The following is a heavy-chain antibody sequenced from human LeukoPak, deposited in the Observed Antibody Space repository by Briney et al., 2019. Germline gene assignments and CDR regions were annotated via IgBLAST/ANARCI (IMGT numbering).Heavy chain of an antibody. V-gene: IGHV4-34*01. Sequence: PSETLSLTCAVYGGSFSGYYWGWIRQPPGKGLEWIGEINHSGSTNYNPSLKSRVTISVDTSKNQFSLKLSSVTAADTAVYYCARAVGRFGELLFWGQGTLVTVSS. CDR1: GGSFSGYY. CDR2: INHSGST. D-gene: IGHD3-10*01. CDR3: ARAVGRFGELLF. J-gene: IGHJ4*02.